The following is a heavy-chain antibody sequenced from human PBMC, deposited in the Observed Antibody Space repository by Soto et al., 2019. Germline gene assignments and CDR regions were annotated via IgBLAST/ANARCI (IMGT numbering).Heavy chain of an antibody. CDR2: ISAYNGNT. Sequence: ASVKVSCSAYGYTFTSYGISWVRQAPGQGLEWMGWISAYNGNTNYAQKLQGRVTMTTDTSTSTAYMELRSLRSGDTAVYYCAREVTGYSSSWYYFDYWGQGTLVTVSS. J-gene: IGHJ4*02. CDR3: AREVTGYSSSWYYFDY. V-gene: IGHV1-18*04. CDR1: GYTFTSYG. D-gene: IGHD6-13*01.